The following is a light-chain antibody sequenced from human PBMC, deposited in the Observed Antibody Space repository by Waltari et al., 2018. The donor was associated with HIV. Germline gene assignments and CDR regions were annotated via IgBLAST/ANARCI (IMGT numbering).Light chain of an antibody. V-gene: IGKV2-28*01. CDR2: LTS. J-gene: IGKJ2*01. Sequence: DIVMTQSPLSLPVTPGESASISCRASPTLLHSSGYNYLDWYLQKPGQSPHLLIYLTSNRASGIPYRFSGFGSGTNFTLQISGVEAEDVGFYFCVQALQTPFTFGQGTKLGI. CDR1: PTLLHSSGYNY. CDR3: VQALQTPFT.